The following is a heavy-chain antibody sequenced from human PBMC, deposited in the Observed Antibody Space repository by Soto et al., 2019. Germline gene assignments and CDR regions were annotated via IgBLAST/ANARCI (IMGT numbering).Heavy chain of an antibody. J-gene: IGHJ4*02. V-gene: IGHV3-74*01. CDR2: IKTDGSIT. CDR3: ARGGRGGFDY. D-gene: IGHD3-16*01. Sequence: EVQLVESGGGLVQPGGSLRLSCAASGFTFSSYWMHWVRQAPGKGLVWVSSIKTDGSITTYADSVKGRLTISRDNAKNTLYLQMNSLRAEDTAVYYCARGGRGGFDYWGQGTLVTAPS. CDR1: GFTFSSYW.